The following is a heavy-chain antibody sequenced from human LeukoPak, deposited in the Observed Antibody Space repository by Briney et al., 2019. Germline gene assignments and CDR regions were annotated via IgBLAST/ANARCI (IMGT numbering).Heavy chain of an antibody. CDR1: GGSISSSSYY. Sequence: SETLSLTCTVSGGSISSSSYYWGWIRQPPGKGLEWIGSMYYSGSTYYNPSLKSRVTISVDTSKNQFSLKLSSVTAADTAVYYCARGLYNYGHGDYWGQGTLVTVSS. D-gene: IGHD5-18*01. CDR3: ARGLYNYGHGDY. V-gene: IGHV4-39*01. CDR2: MYYSGST. J-gene: IGHJ4*02.